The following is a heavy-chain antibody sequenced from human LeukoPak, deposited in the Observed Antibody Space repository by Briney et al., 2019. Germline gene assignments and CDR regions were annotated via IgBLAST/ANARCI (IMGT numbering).Heavy chain of an antibody. J-gene: IGHJ2*01. CDR3: ARVEDYYNSSGYYTLGWYFDL. CDR2: IYYSGST. Sequence: SQTLSLTCTVSGGSISSGDYYWSWIRQPPGKGLEWIGYIYYSGSTNYNPSLKSRVTISVDTSKNQFSLKLSSVTAADTAVYYCARVEDYYNSSGYYTLGWYFDLWGRGTLVTVSS. D-gene: IGHD3-22*01. CDR1: GGSISSGDYY. V-gene: IGHV4-30-4*08.